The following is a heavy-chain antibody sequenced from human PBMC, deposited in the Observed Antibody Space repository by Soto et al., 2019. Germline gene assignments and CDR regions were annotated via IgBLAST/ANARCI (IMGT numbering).Heavy chain of an antibody. CDR2: VYYTGST. V-gene: IGHV4-59*01. J-gene: IGHJ4*02. D-gene: IGHD6-19*01. CDR1: GGSISGSY. Sequence: PSETLSLTCSVSGGSISGSYRSWIRQSPGKGLEWLGYVYYTGSTNYSPSLRSRVSISVDTSKNEFSLRLSSVTAADTAMYFCARSVAVPGAHIDYWGQGTQVTVPQ. CDR3: ARSVAVPGAHIDY.